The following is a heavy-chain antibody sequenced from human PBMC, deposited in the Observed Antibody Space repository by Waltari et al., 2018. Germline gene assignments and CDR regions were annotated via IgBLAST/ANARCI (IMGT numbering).Heavy chain of an antibody. J-gene: IGHJ4*02. V-gene: IGHV3-33*01. CDR2: IWYDGSNK. CDR3: ARPGGSGSYYNLDY. Sequence: QVQLVESGGGVVQPGRSLRLSCAASGFTFSSYGMHWVRKAPGKGLEWVAVIWYDGSNKYYADSVKGRFTISRDNSKNTLYLQMNSLRAEDTAVYYCARPGGSGSYYNLDYWGQGTLVTVSS. CDR1: GFTFSSYG. D-gene: IGHD3-10*01.